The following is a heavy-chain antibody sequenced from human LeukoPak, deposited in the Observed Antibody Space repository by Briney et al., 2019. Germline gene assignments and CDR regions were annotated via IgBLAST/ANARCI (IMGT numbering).Heavy chain of an antibody. CDR2: INPNSGGT. CDR3: ARDLAFGEMVTNRGAFDI. V-gene: IGHV1-2*02. CDR1: GYTFTGYY. D-gene: IGHD5-24*01. Sequence: ASVKVSCKASGYTFTGYYMHWVRQAPGQGLEGMGWINPNSGGTNYAQKFQGRVTMTRDTSISTAYMELSRLRSDDTAVYYCARDLAFGEMVTNRGAFDIWGQGTMVTVSS. J-gene: IGHJ3*02.